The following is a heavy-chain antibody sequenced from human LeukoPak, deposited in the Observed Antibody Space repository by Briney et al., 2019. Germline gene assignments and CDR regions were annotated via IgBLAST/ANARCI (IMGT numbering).Heavy chain of an antibody. CDR2: INDSGTI. D-gene: IGHD1-7*01. J-gene: IGHJ6*03. CDR3: ARRWNYGRNYYIDV. Sequence: SETLSPTCAVYGGSFSNYYWSWIRQSPEKGLEWIGEINDSGTINYNPSLMSRVTISVDKSKNQFSLKLSSVTAADTAVYYCARRWNYGRNYYIDVWGKGATVSVSS. CDR1: GGSFSNYY. V-gene: IGHV4-34*01.